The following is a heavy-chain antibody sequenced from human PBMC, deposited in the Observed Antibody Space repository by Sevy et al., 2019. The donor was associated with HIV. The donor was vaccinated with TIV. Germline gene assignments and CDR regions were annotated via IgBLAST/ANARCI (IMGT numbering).Heavy chain of an antibody. CDR3: XXXXXXXXXCYYFDF. V-gene: IGHV1-46*01. Sequence: ASVKVSCKASGYTFTSYYLHWVRQAPGQGLEWMGLINPSGGFTTYSRKFQGRVTMTRDSSTNTLYMELSSLSSEDTXXXXXXXXXXXXXXCYYFDFWGQGTLVTVSS. CDR2: INPSGGFT. J-gene: IGHJ4*02. CDR1: GYTFTSYY.